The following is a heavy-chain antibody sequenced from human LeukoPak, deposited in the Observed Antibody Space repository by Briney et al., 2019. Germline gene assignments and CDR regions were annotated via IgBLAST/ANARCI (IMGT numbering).Heavy chain of an antibody. D-gene: IGHD5-18*01. CDR3: ASQFHISEYSYGYFDY. Sequence: ASVKVSCKASGYTFTNYAMNWVRQAPGQGLEWMGWINTNTGNPTYAQGLTGRFVFSLDTSVSTAYLQITSLKPEDTAVYYCASQFHISEYSYGYFDYWGQGTLVTVSS. J-gene: IGHJ4*02. V-gene: IGHV7-4-1*02. CDR2: INTNTGNP. CDR1: GYTFTNYA.